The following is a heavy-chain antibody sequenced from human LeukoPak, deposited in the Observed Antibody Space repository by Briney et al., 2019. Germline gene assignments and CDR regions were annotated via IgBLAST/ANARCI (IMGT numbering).Heavy chain of an antibody. CDR3: ARVCGFLECPYYYYYYMDV. Sequence: ASVKVSCKASGYTFTSYDINWVRQATGQGLEWMGWMNPNSGNTGYAQKFQGRVTITRNTSISTAYMELSSLRSEDTAVYYCARVCGFLECPYYYYYYMDVWGKGTTVTVSS. J-gene: IGHJ6*03. CDR1: GYTFTSYD. V-gene: IGHV1-8*03. D-gene: IGHD3-3*01. CDR2: MNPNSGNT.